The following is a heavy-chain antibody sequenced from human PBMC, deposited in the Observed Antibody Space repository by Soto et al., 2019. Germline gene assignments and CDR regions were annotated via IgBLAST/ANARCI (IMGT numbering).Heavy chain of an antibody. CDR2: MNPNSGNT. V-gene: IGHV1-8*01. J-gene: IGHJ6*03. D-gene: IGHD2-15*01. CDR3: ASEVGGGSSMDV. CDR1: GYTFTSYD. Sequence: GASVKVSCTASGYTFTSYDINWVRQATGQGLEWMGWMNPNSGNTGYAQKFRGRVTMTRNTSISTAYMELSSLRSEDTAVYYCASEVGGGSSMDVWGKGTTVTVSS.